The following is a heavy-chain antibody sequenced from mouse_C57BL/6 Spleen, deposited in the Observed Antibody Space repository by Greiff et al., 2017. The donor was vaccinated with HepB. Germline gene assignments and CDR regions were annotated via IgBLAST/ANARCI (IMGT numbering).Heavy chain of an antibody. CDR3: ARYLDSSGYVMDY. CDR1: GYAFSSSW. D-gene: IGHD3-2*02. J-gene: IGHJ4*01. CDR2: IYPGDGDT. V-gene: IGHV1-82*01. Sequence: VQLQESGPELVKPGASVKISCKASGYAFSSSWMNWVKQRPGKGLEWIGRIYPGDGDTNYNGKFKGKATLTADKSSSTAYMQLSSLTSEDSAVYCCARYLDSSGYVMDYWGQGTSVTVSS.